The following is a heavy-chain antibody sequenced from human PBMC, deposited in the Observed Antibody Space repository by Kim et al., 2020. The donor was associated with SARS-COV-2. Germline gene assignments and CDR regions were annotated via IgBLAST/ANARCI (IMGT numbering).Heavy chain of an antibody. Sequence: ASVKVSCKASGYTSTGYVHWVRQAPGQGREWMGWINPNSGDTDYAQKVQGRVTMTRDTSIRTVYMELSRLRSDDTATYFCTKVRPDVAWAQGTLVTVSS. CDR3: TKVRPDVA. J-gene: IGHJ5*02. D-gene: IGHD3-16*01. CDR2: INPNSGDT. V-gene: IGHV1-2*02. CDR1: GYTSTGY.